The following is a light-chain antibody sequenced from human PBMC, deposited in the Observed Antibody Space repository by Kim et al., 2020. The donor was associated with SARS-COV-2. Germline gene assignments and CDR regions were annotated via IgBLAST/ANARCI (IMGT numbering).Light chain of an antibody. CDR3: QQSFTTPLLT. CDR2: AAS. Sequence: DIQMTQSPSSLSASVGDRVTITCRASQRISSYSNWYQQQPGKAPRLLIYAASSLQSGVPSRFSGSGSGTDFTLTINSLQPEDFATYYCQQSFTTPLLTFGGGTKVDIK. CDR1: QRISSY. J-gene: IGKJ4*01. V-gene: IGKV1-39*01.